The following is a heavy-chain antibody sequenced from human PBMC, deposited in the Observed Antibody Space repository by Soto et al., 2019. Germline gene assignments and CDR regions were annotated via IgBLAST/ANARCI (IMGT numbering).Heavy chain of an antibody. Sequence: GGSLRLSCAASGFTFSSYSMNWVRQAPGKGLEWVSSISSSSSYIYYADSVKGRFTISRDNAKNSLYLQMNSLRAEDTAVYYCAREWSEVVPAAFDYWGQGTLVTVSS. CDR3: AREWSEVVPAAFDY. J-gene: IGHJ4*02. V-gene: IGHV3-21*01. D-gene: IGHD2-2*01. CDR2: ISSSSSYI. CDR1: GFTFSSYS.